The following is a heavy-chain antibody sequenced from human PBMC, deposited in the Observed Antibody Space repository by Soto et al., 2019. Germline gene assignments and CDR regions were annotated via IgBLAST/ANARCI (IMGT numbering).Heavy chain of an antibody. CDR1: GFTFSSYA. Sequence: SLRLSFAASGFTFSSYAMHWVRQAPGKGLEWVAVISYDGSNKYYADSVKGRFTISRDNSKNTLYLQMNSLRAEDTAVYYCARGRAIVVVVAATRPGGMDVWGQGT. V-gene: IGHV3-30-3*01. CDR2: ISYDGSNK. D-gene: IGHD2-15*01. CDR3: ARGRAIVVVVAATRPGGMDV. J-gene: IGHJ6*02.